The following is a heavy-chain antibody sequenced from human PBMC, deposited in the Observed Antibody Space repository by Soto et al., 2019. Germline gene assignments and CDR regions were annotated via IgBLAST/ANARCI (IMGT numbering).Heavy chain of an antibody. J-gene: IGHJ5*02. V-gene: IGHV3-21*01. CDR1: XFXFXXYS. Sequence: EVQLVESGGGLVKPGGSLRLSCAAXXFXFXXYSMNWVRXAPGKGLEWVSSISSSSSYIYYADSVKGRFTISRDNAKNSLYLQMNSLRAXXTAXXXXXXDTYFYGSGSYGPWGQGTLVTVSS. D-gene: IGHD3-10*01. CDR2: ISSSSSYI. CDR3: XXDTYFYGSGSYGP.